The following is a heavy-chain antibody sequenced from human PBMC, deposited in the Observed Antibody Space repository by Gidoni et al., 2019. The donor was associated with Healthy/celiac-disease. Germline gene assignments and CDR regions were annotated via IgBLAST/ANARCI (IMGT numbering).Heavy chain of an antibody. CDR1: GYSFTSYW. V-gene: IGHV5-51*01. Sequence: EVQLVQSGAEVKKPGESLKISCKGSGYSFTSYWIGWVRQMPGKGLEWMGIIYPGDSDTRYSPSFQGQVTISADKSISTAYLQWSSLKASDTAMYYCARHNADPSIAARGGDWFDPWGQGTLVTVSS. CDR3: ARHNADPSIAARGGDWFDP. J-gene: IGHJ5*02. CDR2: IYPGDSDT. D-gene: IGHD6-6*01.